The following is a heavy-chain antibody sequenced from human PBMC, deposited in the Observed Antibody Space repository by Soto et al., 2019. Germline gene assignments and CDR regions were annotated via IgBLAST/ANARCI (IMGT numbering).Heavy chain of an antibody. J-gene: IGHJ4*02. CDR3: AKAGRSPGDPTTHFNY. Sequence: SETLSLTCTVSGDSISSGGSYWSWIRQHPGKGLEWIGYIYYSGSSYYNPSLKSRVTMSVDTSKDRFSLNLSSVTAADTAVYYCAKAGRSPGDPTTHFNYWGQGTLVTVSS. CDR1: GDSISSGGSY. V-gene: IGHV4-31*03. D-gene: IGHD4-17*01. CDR2: IYYSGSS.